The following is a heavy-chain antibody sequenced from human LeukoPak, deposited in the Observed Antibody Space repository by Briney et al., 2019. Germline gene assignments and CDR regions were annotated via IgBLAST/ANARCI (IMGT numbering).Heavy chain of an antibody. Sequence: SETLSLTCTVSGYSIGSGYYWGWIRQPPGKGLEWIGSIYHGGSTYYNPSLKSRVTMSVDTSKNQFSLKLTSVTAADTAVYYCARVRLWFGDHLDDYWGQGTLVTVSS. CDR1: GYSIGSGYY. D-gene: IGHD3-10*01. CDR2: IYHGGST. V-gene: IGHV4-38-2*02. CDR3: ARVRLWFGDHLDDY. J-gene: IGHJ4*02.